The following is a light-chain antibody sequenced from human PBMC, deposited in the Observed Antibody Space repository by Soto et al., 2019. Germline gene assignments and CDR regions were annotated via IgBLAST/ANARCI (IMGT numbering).Light chain of an antibody. Sequence: DIQMTQSPSTLSTSVGDRVTITCRASQTIDSCVDWYQQRPGKTPNLLIYKASTLESGVPSRFSGSGSATEFTLTISRLQHDDFATYYCQQSHVTPPTFGQGTKVDIK. CDR3: QQSHVTPPT. V-gene: IGKV1-5*03. CDR1: QTIDSC. J-gene: IGKJ1*01. CDR2: KAS.